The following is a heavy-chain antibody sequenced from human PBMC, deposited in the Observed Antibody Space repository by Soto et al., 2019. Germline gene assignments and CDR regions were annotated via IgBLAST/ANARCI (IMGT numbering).Heavy chain of an antibody. CDR3: ARXTGKEHDWLDP. CDR2: INHSGST. V-gene: IGHV4-34*01. J-gene: IGHJ5*02. CDR1: GGSFSGYY. Sequence: SETLASTFAVYGGSFSGYYWSWIRQPPGKVLELIGEINHSGSTNYNPSLKSRVTISVDTSKNQFYLKLRSVTAADKAVYSCARXTGKEHDWLDPWGQGTLVT. D-gene: IGHD1-1*01.